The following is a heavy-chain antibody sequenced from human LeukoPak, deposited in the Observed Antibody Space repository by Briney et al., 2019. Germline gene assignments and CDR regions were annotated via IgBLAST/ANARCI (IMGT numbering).Heavy chain of an antibody. D-gene: IGHD2-2*01. CDR1: GYTFTTYG. J-gene: IGHJ6*04. CDR2: ISPYNGNT. CDR3: ARDFDAAAMYHYYGMDV. V-gene: IGHV1-18*04. Sequence: APVKVSCKASGYTFTTYGISWVRQAPGQGLEWMGWISPYNGNTNYAQKLQGRVTMTTDTSTSTAYMELRSLRSDDTAVYYCARDFDAAAMYHYYGMDVWGKGTTVTVSS.